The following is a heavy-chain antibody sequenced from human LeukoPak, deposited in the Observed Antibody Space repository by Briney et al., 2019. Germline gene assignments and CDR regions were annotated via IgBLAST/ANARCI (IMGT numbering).Heavy chain of an antibody. CDR2: ISGSGGST. CDR1: GFTFSSYA. Sequence: GSLRLSCAASGFTFSSYAMSWVRQAPGKGLEWVSAISGSGGSTYYADSVKGRFTISRDNSKNTLYLQMNSLRAEDTAVYYCAPGGRTGGVLLSGYWGQGTLVTVSS. V-gene: IGHV3-23*01. D-gene: IGHD2-8*02. CDR3: APGGRTGGVLLSGY. J-gene: IGHJ4*02.